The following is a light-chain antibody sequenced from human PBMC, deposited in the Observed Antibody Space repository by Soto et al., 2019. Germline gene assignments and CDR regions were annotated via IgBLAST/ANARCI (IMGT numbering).Light chain of an antibody. Sequence: EIVLTQSPGTLSLSSGERATLSCRASQSVRSNYLAWYQQKPGQAPRLLIYGASSRATGIPDRFGGSGSGTDFTLTISRLEPEDFAVYYCQQYDNSPLTFGGGTKVEIK. V-gene: IGKV3-20*01. CDR2: GAS. J-gene: IGKJ4*01. CDR1: QSVRSNY. CDR3: QQYDNSPLT.